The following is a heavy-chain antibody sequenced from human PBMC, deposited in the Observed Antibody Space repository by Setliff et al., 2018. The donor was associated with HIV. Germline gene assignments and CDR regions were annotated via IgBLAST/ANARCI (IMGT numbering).Heavy chain of an antibody. V-gene: IGHV3-23*01. Sequence: HPGGSLRLSCVASGFSFTQTWMTWVRQAPGKGLEWVSGVSGSGGFTSYADSVKGRFTISRHNSKNTLYLHMNSLRAEDTAVYYCAKDRGCSVWGQGTLVTVSS. CDR1: GFSFTQTW. CDR2: VSGSGGFT. CDR3: AKDRGCSV. D-gene: IGHD2-15*01. J-gene: IGHJ4*02.